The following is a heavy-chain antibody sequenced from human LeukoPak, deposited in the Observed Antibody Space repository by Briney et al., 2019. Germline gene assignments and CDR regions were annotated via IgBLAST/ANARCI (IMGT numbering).Heavy chain of an antibody. Sequence: GGSLRPSCAASGFTFSSYGMHWVRQAPGKGLEWVAVIWYDGSNKYYADSVKGRFTISRDNSKNTLYLQMNSLRAEDTAVYYCARETYDFSIYYYGMDVWGQGTTVTVSS. CDR1: GFTFSSYG. J-gene: IGHJ6*02. CDR2: IWYDGSNK. V-gene: IGHV3-33*01. CDR3: ARETYDFSIYYYGMDV. D-gene: IGHD4-11*01.